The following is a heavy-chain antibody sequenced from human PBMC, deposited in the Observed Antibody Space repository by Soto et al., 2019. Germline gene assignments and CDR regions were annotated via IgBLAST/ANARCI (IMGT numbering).Heavy chain of an antibody. Sequence: GGSLRLSCAASGFTFTRYSMNWVRQAPGKGLEWVSSISSTTNYIYYADSMKGRFTVSRDNARNSVYLEMNSLSAEDTAVYYCARESEDLTSNFDYWGQGTLVTVSS. CDR3: ARESEDLTSNFDY. CDR2: ISSTTNYI. CDR1: GFTFTRYS. J-gene: IGHJ4*02. V-gene: IGHV3-21*01.